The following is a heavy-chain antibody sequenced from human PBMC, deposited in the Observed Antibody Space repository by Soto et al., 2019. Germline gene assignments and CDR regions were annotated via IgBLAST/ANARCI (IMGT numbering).Heavy chain of an antibody. Sequence: GGSLRLSCAASGFTFTRYSMNWVRQAPGKGLEWVSSISSTTNYIYYADSMKGRFTVSRDNARNSVYLEMNSLSAEDTAVYYCARESEDLTSNFDYWGQGTLVTVSS. CDR3: ARESEDLTSNFDY. CDR2: ISSTTNYI. CDR1: GFTFTRYS. J-gene: IGHJ4*02. V-gene: IGHV3-21*01.